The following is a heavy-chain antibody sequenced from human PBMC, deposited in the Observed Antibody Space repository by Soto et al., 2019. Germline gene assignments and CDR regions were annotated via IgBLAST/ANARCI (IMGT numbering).Heavy chain of an antibody. Sequence: GGSLRLSCAVSGLTFTNAWMIWVRQAPGKGLEWVGRIKSKSDGGAIDYAAPVKGRFTISRDDSKKTLCVQMDSLKTEDTAIYYCAIEHAVYWGQGTLVTVSS. CDR3: AIEHAVY. V-gene: IGHV3-15*01. CDR2: IKSKSDGGAI. CDR1: GLTFTNAW. J-gene: IGHJ4*02.